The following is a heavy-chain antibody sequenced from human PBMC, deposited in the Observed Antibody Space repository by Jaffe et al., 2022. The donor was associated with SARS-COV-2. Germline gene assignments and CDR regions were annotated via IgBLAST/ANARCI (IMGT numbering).Heavy chain of an antibody. D-gene: IGHD5-12*01. CDR3: ARFRFGYNLDY. J-gene: IGHJ4*02. V-gene: IGHV1-3*01. CDR1: GYVFANYP. Sequence: QVHLLQSGAEVRKPGASVKVSCKASGYVFANYPIHWMRQAPGERLEWMGWINAGTGSTKYSRRFQGRITFTRDAPANIAYLDLSSLRSDDTAIYFCARFRFGYNLDYWGQGTLVTVSS. CDR2: INAGTGST.